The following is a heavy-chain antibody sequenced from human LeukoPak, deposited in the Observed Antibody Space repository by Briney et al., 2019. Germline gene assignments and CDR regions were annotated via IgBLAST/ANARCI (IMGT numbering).Heavy chain of an antibody. D-gene: IGHD1-14*01. J-gene: IGHJ3*02. CDR1: GGTFSSYA. CDR3: ARGALRTTEAFDI. CDR2: IIPIFGTA. V-gene: IGHV1-69*13. Sequence: ASVKVSCKASGGTFSSYAISWVRQAPGQGLEWMGGIIPIFGTANYAQKFQGRVTITADESTSTAYMELSSLRSEDTAVYYCARGALRTTEAFDIWGQGTMVTVSS.